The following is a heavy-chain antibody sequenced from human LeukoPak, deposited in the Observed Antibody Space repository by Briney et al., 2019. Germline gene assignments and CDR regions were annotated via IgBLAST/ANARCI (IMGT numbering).Heavy chain of an antibody. CDR3: AGETIMIFGVGLGYFDL. Sequence: SETLSLTCTVSGGSITSHYWSWIRQAPRKGLEWVGHMHSNGRTNYKSSLQSRVTISLDTSRNQFSLKMTSVTAADTAVYFCAGETIMIFGVGLGYFDLWGRGTLVTVSS. J-gene: IGHJ2*01. CDR1: GGSITSHY. CDR2: MHSNGRT. D-gene: IGHD3-3*01. V-gene: IGHV4-59*11.